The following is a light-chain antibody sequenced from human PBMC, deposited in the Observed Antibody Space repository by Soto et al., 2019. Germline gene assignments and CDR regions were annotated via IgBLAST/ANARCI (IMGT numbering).Light chain of an antibody. CDR3: QQYGSSPHV. Sequence: EIVLTQSPATLSLSPGERATLSCGASQSVSNSYLAWYQQKPGLAPRVLIYDASSRATGIPDRCSGSGSGTDFTLTISRLEPEDFAVYYCQQYGSSPHVFGGGTRVDIK. V-gene: IGKV3D-20*01. CDR1: QSVSNSY. J-gene: IGKJ4*01. CDR2: DAS.